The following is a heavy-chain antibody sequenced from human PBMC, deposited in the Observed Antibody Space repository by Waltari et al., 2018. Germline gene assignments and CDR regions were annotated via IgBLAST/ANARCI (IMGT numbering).Heavy chain of an antibody. CDR2: CIRSGSYV. CDR3: ARRMTSGSYTSP. V-gene: IGHV3-21*01. D-gene: IGHD1-26*01. CDR1: GFTFSSYS. Sequence: EVQLVESGGGLVKPGGSLRLSCAASGFTFSSYSMNWVRQAPGKGRGVVATCIRSGSYVYYADSGKGRVTSSRGNAKNSLYLQMNSLRAEDTAVYYCARRMTSGSYTSPWGQGTLVTVSS. J-gene: IGHJ5*02.